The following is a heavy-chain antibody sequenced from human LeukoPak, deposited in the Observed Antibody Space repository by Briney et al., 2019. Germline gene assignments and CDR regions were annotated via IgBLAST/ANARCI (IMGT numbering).Heavy chain of an antibody. D-gene: IGHD3-16*01. V-gene: IGHV3-23*01. Sequence: GGTLRLSCAASGFTFRSYGMSWVRQAPGKGLEWVSAISGSGGSTYYADSVKGRFTISRDNAKNSLYLQMNSLRAEDTAVYYCARPRAGEPRDAFDIWGQGTMVTVSS. CDR1: GFTFRSYG. CDR3: ARPRAGEPRDAFDI. J-gene: IGHJ3*02. CDR2: ISGSGGST.